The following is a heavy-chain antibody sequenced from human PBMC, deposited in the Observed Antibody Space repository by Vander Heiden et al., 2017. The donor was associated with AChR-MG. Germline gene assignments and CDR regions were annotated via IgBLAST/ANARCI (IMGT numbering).Heavy chain of an antibody. D-gene: IGHD2-2*01. CDR3: ARAHPYCSSTSCSAYGWFDP. Sequence: QVQLQESGPGLVKPSETLSLTCTVSGGSVSSGSYYWGWIRQPPGKGLEWIGYIYYSGSTNYNPSLKSRVTISVDTSKNQFSLKLSSVTAADTAVYYCARAHPYCSSTSCSAYGWFDPWGQGTLVTVSS. CDR2: IYYSGST. V-gene: IGHV4-61*01. J-gene: IGHJ5*02. CDR1: GGSVSSGSYY.